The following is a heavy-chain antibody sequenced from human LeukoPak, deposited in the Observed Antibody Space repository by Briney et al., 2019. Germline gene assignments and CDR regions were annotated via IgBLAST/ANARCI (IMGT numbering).Heavy chain of an antibody. J-gene: IGHJ3*02. CDR1: GVSISDGRYY. CDR2: KYYSGSA. CDR3: ATPYCSSLSCLDVFNI. V-gene: IGHV4-31*03. D-gene: IGHD2-2*01. Sequence: SETLSLTCSVSGVSISDGRYYWTWIRQRPGKCLEWIGYKYYSGSAKYDPSLKSRLTISIDTPKNQFSLHLSSVTAADTAMYYCATPYCSSLSCLDVFNIWGQGTMVTVSS.